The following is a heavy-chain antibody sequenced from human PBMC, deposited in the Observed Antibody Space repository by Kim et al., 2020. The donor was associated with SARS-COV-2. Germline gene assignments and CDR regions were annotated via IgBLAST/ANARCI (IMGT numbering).Heavy chain of an antibody. D-gene: IGHD7-27*01. CDR2: INHSGTT. Sequence: SETLSLTCTVYVGSRSGYRWSWVRQPPGKGLDWIGEINHSGTTNYNPSLKSRVAISVDTSKNQFSLKLNSVTAADTSVYFCASGWSGVVPSPILGIGPNYDYYALDVWGQGTAVIVSS. CDR1: VGSRSGYR. J-gene: IGHJ6*02. V-gene: IGHV4-34*01. CDR3: ASGWSGVVPSPILGIGPNYDYYALDV.